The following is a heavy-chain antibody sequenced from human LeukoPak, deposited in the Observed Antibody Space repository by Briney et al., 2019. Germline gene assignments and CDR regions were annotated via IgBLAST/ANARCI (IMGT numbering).Heavy chain of an antibody. D-gene: IGHD4-11*01. CDR2: INSDGSST. J-gene: IGHJ4*02. CDR1: GFTFSSYW. V-gene: IGHV3-74*01. Sequence: PGGSLRLSCAASGFTFSSYWTHWVRQAPGKGLVWISRINSDGSSTSYADSVKGRFTIPRDNAKNTLYLQMNSLRAEDTAVYYCARCTVTQDYWGQGTLVTVSS. CDR3: ARCTVTQDY.